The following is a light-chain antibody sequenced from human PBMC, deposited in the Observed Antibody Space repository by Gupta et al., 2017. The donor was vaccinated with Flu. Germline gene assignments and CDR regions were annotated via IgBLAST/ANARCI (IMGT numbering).Light chain of an antibody. V-gene: IGKV1-5*03. CDR1: QNINTW. CDR2: KTS. CDR3: QQCNTSS. J-gene: IGKJ1*01. Sequence: DIQMTQSPSTLSVSVGDRVTITCRASQNINTWLAWYQQKPRGAPKLLIYKTSSLETGVPSRFSGHGDGTEFTLTISRLHPDDFATYYFQQCNTSSFGQGTKVE.